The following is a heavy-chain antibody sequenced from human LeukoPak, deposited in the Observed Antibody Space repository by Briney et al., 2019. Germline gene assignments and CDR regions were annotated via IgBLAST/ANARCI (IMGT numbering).Heavy chain of an antibody. Sequence: ASVKVSCKASGYTFTSYGISWVRQAPGQGLEWMGWISAYNGNAKYAQKFQGRVTMTTDTSTSTAYMELRSLRSDDTAVYYCVREWSDTAHYNWFDPWGQGTLVTVSS. CDR1: GYTFTSYG. CDR3: VREWSDTAHYNWFDP. J-gene: IGHJ5*02. D-gene: IGHD5-18*01. V-gene: IGHV1-18*01. CDR2: ISAYNGNA.